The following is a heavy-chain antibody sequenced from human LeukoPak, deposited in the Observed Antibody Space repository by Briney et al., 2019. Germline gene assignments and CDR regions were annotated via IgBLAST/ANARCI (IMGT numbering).Heavy chain of an antibody. J-gene: IGHJ4*02. CDR3: AKDPRNYYGSGGLDY. CDR1: GFTFSSYG. D-gene: IGHD3-10*01. Sequence: GGSLRLSCAASGFTFSSYGMHWVRQAPGKGLEWVAVISYDGSNKYYADSVKGRFTISRDNSKNTLYLQMNSLRAEDTAVYYCAKDPRNYYGSGGLDYWGQGTLVTVSS. V-gene: IGHV3-30*18. CDR2: ISYDGSNK.